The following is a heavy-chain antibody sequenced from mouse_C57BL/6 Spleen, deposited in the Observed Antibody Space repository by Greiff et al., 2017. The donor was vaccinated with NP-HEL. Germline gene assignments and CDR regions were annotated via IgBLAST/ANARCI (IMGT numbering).Heavy chain of an antibody. Sequence: QVQLQQPGAELVRPGSSVKLSCKASGYTFTSYWMDWVKQRPGQGLEWIGNIYPSDSETPYNQKFKDKATLTVDQSSSTAYMQLSSLTSEDSAVYYCARSQGYYYGLFDYWGQGTTLTVSS. J-gene: IGHJ2*01. CDR3: ARSQGYYYGLFDY. D-gene: IGHD1-1*01. CDR2: IYPSDSET. CDR1: GYTFTSYW. V-gene: IGHV1-61*01.